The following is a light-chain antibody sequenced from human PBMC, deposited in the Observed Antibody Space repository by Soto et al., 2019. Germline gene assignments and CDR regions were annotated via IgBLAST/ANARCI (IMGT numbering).Light chain of an antibody. CDR3: QQRSNWRLT. V-gene: IGKV3-11*01. J-gene: IGKJ4*01. Sequence: EIVLTQSPATLSLSPGDRATLSCRASQSVSSYLAWYQQKPGQAPRLLIYDASNRATGIPARFSGSGSGTDFTLTISSLEPEDFAIHYCQQRSNWRLTFGGGTKVEIK. CDR1: QSVSSY. CDR2: DAS.